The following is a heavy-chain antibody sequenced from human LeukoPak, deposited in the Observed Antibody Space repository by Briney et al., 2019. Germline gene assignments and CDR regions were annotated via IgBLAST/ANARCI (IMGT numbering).Heavy chain of an antibody. J-gene: IGHJ4*02. CDR2: ISGSGGGA. CDR1: GFTFSSYA. V-gene: IGHV3-23*01. Sequence: PGGSLRLSCAASGFTFSSYAMSWVRQPPGKGLEWVSAISGSGGGAYYADSVKGLFTISRDNSKNTLYLQMNGLRAEDTAVYYCAKEGNTASFDYWGQGTLVTVSS. D-gene: IGHD5-18*01. CDR3: AKEGNTASFDY.